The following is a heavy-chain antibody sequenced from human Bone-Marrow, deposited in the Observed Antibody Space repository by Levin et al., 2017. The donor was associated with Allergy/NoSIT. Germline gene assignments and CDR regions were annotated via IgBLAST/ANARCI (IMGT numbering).Heavy chain of an antibody. J-gene: IGHJ5*02. CDR1: GFSLSTSGVG. D-gene: IGHD6-19*01. CDR3: AHLSIAVAGPENWFDP. Sequence: SGPTLVKPTQTLTLTCTFSGFSLSTSGVGVGWIRQPPGKALEWLALIYWNDDKRYSPSLKSRLTITKDTSKNQVVLTMTNMDPVDTATYYCAHLSIAVAGPENWFDPWGQGTLVTVSS. V-gene: IGHV2-5*01. CDR2: IYWNDDK.